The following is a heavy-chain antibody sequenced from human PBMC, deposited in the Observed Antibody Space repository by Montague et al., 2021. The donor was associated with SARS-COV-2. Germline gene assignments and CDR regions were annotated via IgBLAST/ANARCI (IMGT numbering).Heavy chain of an antibody. CDR3: ARVVVDASGWYHFDY. V-gene: IGHV4-59*12. J-gene: IGHJ4*02. D-gene: IGHD6-19*01. CDR1: GDSISRYY. CDR2: HYNSGST. Sequence: SETLSLTCTVSGDSISRYYWGWIRQTPGKGLEWMGYHYNSGSTNYSPTLKSRIAMSVDTSENQFSLKLFSVTAADTAVYYCARVVVDASGWYHFDYWGQGALVTVSS.